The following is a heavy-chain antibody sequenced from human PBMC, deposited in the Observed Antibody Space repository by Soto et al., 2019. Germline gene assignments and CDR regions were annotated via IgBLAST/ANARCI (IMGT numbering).Heavy chain of an antibody. J-gene: IGHJ4*02. CDR3: ARDQSIVVVAATHSAYYFDY. CDR1: GGTFSSYT. Sequence: GASVKVSCKASGGTFSSYTISWVRQAPGQGLEWMGRIIPILGIANYAQKFQGRVTITADKSTSTAYMELSSLRSEDTAVYYCARDQSIVVVAATHSAYYFDYWGQGTLVTVSS. V-gene: IGHV1-69*04. D-gene: IGHD2-15*01. CDR2: IIPILGIA.